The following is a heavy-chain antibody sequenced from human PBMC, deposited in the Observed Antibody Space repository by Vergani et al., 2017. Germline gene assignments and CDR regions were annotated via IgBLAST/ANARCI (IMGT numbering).Heavy chain of an antibody. CDR1: GFSLNTRGAS. Sequence: QITLKESGPTLVKPTQTLTLTCTFSGFSLNTRGASVAWIRQPPGKALDWLALIYWKYDQHYSPSLNNRVTITKDTSKNQVVLTMTNMDYVDTGTYYCVYRKTECGTTGXFYPFYYYYYMEVWGKGTTVTVSS. V-gene: IGHV2-5*04. D-gene: IGHD1-7*01. CDR3: VYRKTECGTTGXFYPFYYYYYMEV. CDR2: IYWKYDQ. J-gene: IGHJ6*03.